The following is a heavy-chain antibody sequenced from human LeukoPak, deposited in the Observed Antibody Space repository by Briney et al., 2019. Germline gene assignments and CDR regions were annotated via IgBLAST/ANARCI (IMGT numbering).Heavy chain of an antibody. CDR1: GYTFTDYY. CDR2: MNPKNGGT. Sequence: ASVKVSCKASGYTFTDYYMHWVRQAPGQGLEWMGWMNPKNGGTNYAQKFQGRVIMTRDTSISTSYMELSRLTSDDTAGYYCARSSVIVPAAINWFDPWGQGTLVTVSS. CDR3: ARSSVIVPAAINWFDP. V-gene: IGHV1-2*02. J-gene: IGHJ5*02. D-gene: IGHD2-2*01.